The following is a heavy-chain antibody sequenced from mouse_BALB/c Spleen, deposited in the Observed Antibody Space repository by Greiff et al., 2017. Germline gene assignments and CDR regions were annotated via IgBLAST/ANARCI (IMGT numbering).Heavy chain of an antibody. J-gene: IGHJ3*01. Sequence: EVKLMESGGGLVKPGGSLKLSCAASGFTFSSYAMSWVRQTPEKRLEWVASISSGGSTYYPDSVKGRFTISRDNARNILYLQMSSLRAEDTAVYYCARGDGYQFAYWGQGTLVTVSA. D-gene: IGHD2-3*01. CDR2: ISSGGST. CDR3: ARGDGYQFAY. CDR1: GFTFSSYA. V-gene: IGHV5-6-5*01.